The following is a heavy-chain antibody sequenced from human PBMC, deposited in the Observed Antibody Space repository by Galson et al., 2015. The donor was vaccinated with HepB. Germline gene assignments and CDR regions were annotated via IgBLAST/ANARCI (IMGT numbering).Heavy chain of an antibody. D-gene: IGHD3-3*01. CDR1: GFTFSSYA. J-gene: IGHJ6*03. CDR2: ISGSGGST. Sequence: SLRLSCAASGFTFSSYAMSWVRQAPGKGLEWVSAISGSGGSTYYADSVKGRFTISRDNSKNTLYLQMNSLGAEDTAVYYCAKRGEEDPKYYDFWSGPPSYYYYMDVWGKGTTVTVSS. V-gene: IGHV3-23*01. CDR3: AKRGEEDPKYYDFWSGPPSYYYYMDV.